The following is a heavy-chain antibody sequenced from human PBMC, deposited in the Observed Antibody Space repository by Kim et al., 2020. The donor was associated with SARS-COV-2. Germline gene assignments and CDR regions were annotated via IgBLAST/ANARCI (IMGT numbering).Heavy chain of an antibody. Sequence: GGSLRLSCAASGFTFKSYHMNWVRQAPGKGLEWVSSISYGGGQSYYADSVKGRFFISRDNVNNLVYLEMSGLRGNDTAVYYCAREQDRGRDVWGQGTTVT. D-gene: IGHD2-15*01. J-gene: IGHJ6*02. V-gene: IGHV3-21*06. CDR1: GFTFKSYH. CDR2: ISYGGGQS. CDR3: AREQDRGRDV.